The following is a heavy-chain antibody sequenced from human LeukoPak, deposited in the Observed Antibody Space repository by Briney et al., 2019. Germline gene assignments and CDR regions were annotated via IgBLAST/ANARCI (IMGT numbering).Heavy chain of an antibody. Sequence: GGSLRLSCSASGLTFSVSAIHWVREASGKGLEWVGRIKTKADNYATAYAASVKGRFTISRDDSTNTAYLQMNSLKTEDTAVYYCTHPAYYYNVDVWGKGTTVTVSS. CDR1: GLTFSVSA. D-gene: IGHD6-25*01. CDR2: IKTKADNYAT. J-gene: IGHJ6*04. V-gene: IGHV3-73*01. CDR3: THPAYYYNVDV.